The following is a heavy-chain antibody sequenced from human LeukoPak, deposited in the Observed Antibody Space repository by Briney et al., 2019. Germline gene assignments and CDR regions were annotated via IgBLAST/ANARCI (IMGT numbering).Heavy chain of an antibody. J-gene: IGHJ4*02. CDR2: ISAYNGNT. Sequence: GASVKVSCKASGYTFTSYGISWVRQAPGQGLEWMGWISAYNGNTNYAQKLQGRVTMTTDTSTSTTYMELRSLRSDDTAVYYCARPSDLGMVTAILGYWGQGTLVTVSS. D-gene: IGHD2-21*02. CDR3: ARPSDLGMVTAILGY. CDR1: GYTFTSYG. V-gene: IGHV1-18*01.